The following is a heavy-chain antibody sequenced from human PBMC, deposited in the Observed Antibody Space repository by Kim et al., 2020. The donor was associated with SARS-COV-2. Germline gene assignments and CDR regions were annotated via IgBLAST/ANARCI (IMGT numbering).Heavy chain of an antibody. CDR3: ARAPLHYYDSSGYYPFDC. D-gene: IGHD3-22*01. CDR1: GGSISSSSYY. Sequence: SETLSLTCTVSGGSISSSSYYWGWIRQPPGKGLEWIGSIYYSGSTYYNPSLKSRVTISVDTSKNQFSLKLSPVTAADTAVYYCARAPLHYYDSSGYYPFDCWGKGTLVTVSS. V-gene: IGHV4-39*01. CDR2: IYYSGST. J-gene: IGHJ4*02.